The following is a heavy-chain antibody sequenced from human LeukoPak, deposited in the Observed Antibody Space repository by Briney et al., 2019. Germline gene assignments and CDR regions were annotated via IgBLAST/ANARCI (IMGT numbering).Heavy chain of an antibody. CDR1: GFTFGSYW. Sequence: GGSLRLSCAASGFTFGSYWMHWVRHAPGKGLVWVSQINTDGSDTNYADSVKGRFTISRDNAKNTLYLQMNSLRAEDAAVYYCARGLPGIDYWGQGILVTVSS. CDR2: INTDGSDT. V-gene: IGHV3-74*01. CDR3: ARGLPGIDY. J-gene: IGHJ4*02. D-gene: IGHD3-16*01.